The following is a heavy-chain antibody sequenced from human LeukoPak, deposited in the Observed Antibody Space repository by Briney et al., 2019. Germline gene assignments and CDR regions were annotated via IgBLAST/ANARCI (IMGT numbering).Heavy chain of an antibody. D-gene: IGHD3-22*01. CDR1: GFTFSSYW. Sequence: GGSLRLSCAASGFTFSSYWMHWVRQAPGKGLVWVSRINSDGSSTSYADSVKGRFTISRDNAKNTLYLQMNSLRAEDTAVYYCASRQTYYYDSSVFIYWGQGTLATVSS. CDR3: ASRQTYYYDSSVFIY. V-gene: IGHV3-74*01. CDR2: INSDGSST. J-gene: IGHJ4*02.